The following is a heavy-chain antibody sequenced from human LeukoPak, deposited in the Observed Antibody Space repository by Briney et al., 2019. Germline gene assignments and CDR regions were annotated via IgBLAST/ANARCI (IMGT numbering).Heavy chain of an antibody. J-gene: IGHJ4*02. Sequence: GGSLRLSCAASGFTFDDYAMHWVRQAPGKGLEWVSGISWNSGSIGYADSVKGRFTISRDNAKNTLYLQMNSLRAEDTAVYYCARDFLVRDTVTNYFDYWGQGTLVTVSS. V-gene: IGHV3-9*01. D-gene: IGHD4-17*01. CDR1: GFTFDDYA. CDR2: ISWNSGSI. CDR3: ARDFLVRDTVTNYFDY.